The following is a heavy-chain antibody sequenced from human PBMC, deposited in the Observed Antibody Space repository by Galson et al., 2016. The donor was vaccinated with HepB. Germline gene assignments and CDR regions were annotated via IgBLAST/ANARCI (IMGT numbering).Heavy chain of an antibody. CDR2: IKEDGGGK. CDR3: ARTIMITFGGGNYLDY. J-gene: IGHJ4*02. D-gene: IGHD3-16*01. CDR1: GFTFSNYW. Sequence: SLRLSCAASGFTFSNYWMTWVRQAPGKGLEWVTYIKEDGGGKDYLDSVKGRFTISRDDSKNTLYLQMNSLRAEDTAVYYCARTIMITFGGGNYLDYWGQGTLVNVSS. V-gene: IGHV3-7*03.